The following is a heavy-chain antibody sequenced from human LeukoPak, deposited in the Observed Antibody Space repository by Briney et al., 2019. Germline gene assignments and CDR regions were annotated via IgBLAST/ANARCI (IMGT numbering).Heavy chain of an antibody. D-gene: IGHD6-19*01. CDR1: GVTFSSFA. CDR2: ISYHGSDK. CDR3: AKDWGSSGWYNYFDP. J-gene: IGHJ5*02. Sequence: GGSLRLSCAASGVTFSSFAMHWVRQAPGKGLEWVAVISYHGSDKFYADSVKGRFTISRDNSKNTLFLQMNSLGADDTAVYYCAKDWGSSGWYNYFDPWGQGTLVTVSS. V-gene: IGHV3-30*04.